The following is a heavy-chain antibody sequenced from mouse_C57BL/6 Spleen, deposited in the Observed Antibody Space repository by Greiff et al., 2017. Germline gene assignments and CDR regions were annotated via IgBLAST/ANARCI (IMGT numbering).Heavy chain of an antibody. CDR1: GYTFTSYW. D-gene: IGHD4-1*01. Sequence: VQLQESGAELVKPGASVKLSCKASGYTFTSYWMQWVKQRPGQGLEWIGEIDPSDSYTNYNQKFKGKATLTVDTSSSTAYMQLSSLTSEDSAVYYCASNWGPMDYWGQGTSVTVSS. CDR3: ASNWGPMDY. V-gene: IGHV1-50*01. CDR2: IDPSDSYT. J-gene: IGHJ4*01.